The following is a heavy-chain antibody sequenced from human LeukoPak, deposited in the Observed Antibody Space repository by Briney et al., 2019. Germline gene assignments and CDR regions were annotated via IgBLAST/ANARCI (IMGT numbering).Heavy chain of an antibody. J-gene: IGHJ4*02. CDR3: ARLGGSYYTY. CDR2: IRQDGGEE. V-gene: IGHV3-7*01. CDR1: GFAFSSYW. D-gene: IGHD1-26*01. Sequence: GGSLRLSCVASGFAFSSYWMTWVRQAPGKGLEWVANIRQDGGEEYYVDSVKGRFTISRDNAKNSLFLQMNSLRVEDTAVYYCARLGGSYYTYWGQGTLVTVSS.